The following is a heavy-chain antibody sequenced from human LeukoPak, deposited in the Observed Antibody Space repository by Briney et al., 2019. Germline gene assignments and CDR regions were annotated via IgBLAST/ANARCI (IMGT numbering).Heavy chain of an antibody. CDR2: LYNGGTT. J-gene: IGHJ4*02. CDR1: GFTFSDYY. Sequence: PGGSLRLSCVASGFTFSDYYMSWVRQAPDMGLEWVSVLYNGGTTYYADSVKGRFTISRDNSKNTVYLQMDSLRGEDTAVYYCAREPGTDYRKYYFDYWGQGTLVTVSS. D-gene: IGHD3/OR15-3a*01. CDR3: AREPGTDYRKYYFDY. V-gene: IGHV3-53*01.